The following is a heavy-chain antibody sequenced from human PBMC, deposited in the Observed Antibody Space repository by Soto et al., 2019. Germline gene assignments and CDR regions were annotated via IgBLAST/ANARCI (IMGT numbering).Heavy chain of an antibody. V-gene: IGHV4-30-2*01. CDR1: GGSISSGSYS. CDR2: IYHSGST. J-gene: IGHJ3*02. D-gene: IGHD4-17*01. Sequence: SETLSLTCAVSGGSISSGSYSWSWIRQPPGKGLEWIGYIYHSGSTYYNPSLKSRVTISVDRSKNQFSLKLSSVTAADTAVYYCARGSVTSGGRASDIWGQGTMVTVSS. CDR3: ARGSVTSGGRASDI.